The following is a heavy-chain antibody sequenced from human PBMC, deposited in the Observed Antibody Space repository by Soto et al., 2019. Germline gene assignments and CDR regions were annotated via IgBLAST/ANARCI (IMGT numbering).Heavy chain of an antibody. V-gene: IGHV3-23*01. CDR1: GFTFSSYA. Sequence: GGSLRLSCAASGFTFSSYAMSWVRQAPGKGLEWVSAISGSGGSTYYADSVKGRFTISRDNSKNTLYLQMNSLRAEDTAVYYCAKVSSDFGVYYGMDVWGQGTTVTVSS. CDR2: ISGSGGST. J-gene: IGHJ6*02. D-gene: IGHD3-10*01. CDR3: AKVSSDFGVYYGMDV.